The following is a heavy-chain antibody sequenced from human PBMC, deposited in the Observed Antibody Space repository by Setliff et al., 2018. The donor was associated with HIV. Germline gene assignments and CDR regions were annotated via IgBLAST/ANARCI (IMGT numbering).Heavy chain of an antibody. CDR1: GFTFDDYA. J-gene: IGHJ4*02. V-gene: IGHV3-9*01. D-gene: IGHD3-16*02. Sequence: PGGSLRLSCAASGFTFDDYAMHWVRQAPGKGLEWVSGISWNSGSIGYADSVKGRFTISRDNAKNSLYLQMNSLRAEDTALYYCAKGPGVWGSYRYSYYFDYWGQGTLVTVSS. CDR2: ISWNSGSI. CDR3: AKGPGVWGSYRYSYYFDY.